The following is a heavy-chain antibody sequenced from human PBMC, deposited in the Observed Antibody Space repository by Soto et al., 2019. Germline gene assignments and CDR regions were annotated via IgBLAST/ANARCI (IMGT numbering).Heavy chain of an antibody. CDR1: GYTFTSYG. CDR2: ISAYNGNT. D-gene: IGHD3-10*01. J-gene: IGHJ6*02. Sequence: ASVKVSCKASGYTFTSYGISWVRQAPGQGLEWMGWISAYNGNTNYAQKLQGRVTMTTDTSTSTAYMELRSLRSDDTAVYYCAREGWDDMVRGVIEDYYYYGMDAWGQGTTVTVSS. CDR3: AREGWDDMVRGVIEDYYYYGMDA. V-gene: IGHV1-18*04.